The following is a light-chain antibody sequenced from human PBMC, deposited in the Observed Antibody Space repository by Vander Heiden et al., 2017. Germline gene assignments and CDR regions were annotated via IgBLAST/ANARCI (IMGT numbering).Light chain of an antibody. J-gene: IGLJ1*01. V-gene: IGLV3-25*03. CDR1: ALPKKY. CDR2: KDS. Sequence: SYELTQPPSVSVSPGQTARITCSGDALPKKYAYWYQQKPGQAPVLVGYKDSERPSGIPERFSGSSSGTTVTLTISGVQAEDEADYYCQSADSSGTYYVFGTGTKVTVL. CDR3: QSADSSGTYYV.